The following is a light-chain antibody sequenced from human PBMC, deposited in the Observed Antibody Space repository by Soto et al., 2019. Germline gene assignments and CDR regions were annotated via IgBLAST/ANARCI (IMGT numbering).Light chain of an antibody. J-gene: IGKJ1*01. CDR3: GQFVSANTRK. Sequence: DSDFTHAPRTVSNSTGNLPTLSSRTSQSVSSTFLACYQQKPGQAPRLLIFGVSNRATGIPDRFSGSGSGTDFTLTISRLEPEDFAVYYFGQFVSANTRKFGQGTKVDIK. V-gene: IGKV3-20*01. CDR1: QSVSSTF. CDR2: GVS.